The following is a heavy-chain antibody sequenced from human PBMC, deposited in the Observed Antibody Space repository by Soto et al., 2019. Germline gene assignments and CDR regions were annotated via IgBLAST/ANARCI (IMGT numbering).Heavy chain of an antibody. V-gene: IGHV1-69*06. J-gene: IGHJ4*02. Sequence: QVQLVQSGAEVKKPGSSVKVSCKDSGGTFSSYAIIWVRQAPGQGLEWMGGIIPIFGTANYAQKFQGRVTITADKYTSKACMELSSLRSEDTAVYYCARETLRDPYYYDSSGYFGYWGQGTLVTVYS. CDR3: ARETLRDPYYYDSSGYFGY. D-gene: IGHD3-22*01. CDR2: IIPIFGTA. CDR1: GGTFSSYA.